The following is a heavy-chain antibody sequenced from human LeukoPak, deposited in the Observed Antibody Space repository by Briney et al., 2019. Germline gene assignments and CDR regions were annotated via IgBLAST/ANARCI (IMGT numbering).Heavy chain of an antibody. D-gene: IGHD1/OR15-1a*01. CDR2: ISASGDST. J-gene: IGHJ4*02. Sequence: GGSLRLSCAASGFTFDDYGMSWVRQAPGKGLEWVSAISASGDSTYYTESVRGRFTISRDSSKNTLSNLRAEDTAVYYCAKEAGAAGATWNIDSWGQGSLVTVSS. CDR3: AKEAGAAGATWNIDS. V-gene: IGHV3-23*01. CDR1: GFTFDDYG.